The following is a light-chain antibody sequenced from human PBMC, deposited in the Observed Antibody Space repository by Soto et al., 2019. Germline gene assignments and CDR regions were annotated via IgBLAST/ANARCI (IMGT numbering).Light chain of an antibody. Sequence: QSVLTQPPSVSAAPGQKVTISCSGSSSNIGNNYVSWYRQLQGTAPKLLIHDNNNRPSGIPDRFSGSKSGTSATLRITGLQTGDEADYYCGTWYSSLNVWVFGGGTKLTVL. CDR1: SSNIGNNY. CDR2: DNN. V-gene: IGLV1-51*01. J-gene: IGLJ3*02. CDR3: GTWYSSLNVWV.